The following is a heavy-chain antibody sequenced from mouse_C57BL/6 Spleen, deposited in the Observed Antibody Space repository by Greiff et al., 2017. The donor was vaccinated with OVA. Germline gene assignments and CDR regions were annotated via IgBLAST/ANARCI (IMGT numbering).Heavy chain of an antibody. J-gene: IGHJ4*01. CDR1: GFTFTDYY. Sequence: EVKLMESGGGLVQPGGSLSLSCAASGFTFTDYYMSWVRQPPGKALEWLGFIRNKANGYTTEYSASVKGRFTISRDNSQSILYLQMNALRAEDSATYYCARYGNYAMDYWGQGTSATVSS. CDR2: IRNKANGYTT. V-gene: IGHV7-3*01. CDR3: ARYGNYAMDY.